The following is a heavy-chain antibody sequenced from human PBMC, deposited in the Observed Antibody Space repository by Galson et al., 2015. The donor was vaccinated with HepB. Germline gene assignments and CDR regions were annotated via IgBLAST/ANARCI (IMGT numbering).Heavy chain of an antibody. J-gene: IGHJ4*02. D-gene: IGHD6-19*01. V-gene: IGHV4-59*01. CDR3: ATGGDSSGWYWED. Sequence: ETLSLTCTVSGGSISSYHWSWIRQPPGKGLGWIGYIYYSGSTNYNPSLKSRVTISVDTSKNQFSLKLNSVTAADTAVYYCATGGDSSGWYWEDWGQGTLVTVSS. CDR2: IYYSGST. CDR1: GGSISSYH.